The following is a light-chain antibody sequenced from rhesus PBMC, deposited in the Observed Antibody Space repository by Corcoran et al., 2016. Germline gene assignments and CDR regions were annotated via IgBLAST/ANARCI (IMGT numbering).Light chain of an antibody. CDR3: LRDYTAPWT. V-gene: IGKV1-94*01. J-gene: IGKJ1*01. CDR2: TTS. Sequence: DIQMTQSPSSLSASVGDRVTVTCRASQGINRELSWYQQKPGKAPTLLSYTTSSLQTGVSSRFSGRGSGTDYTLTISGLQPEDVATYYCLRDYTAPWTFVQGTKVEI. CDR1: QGINRE.